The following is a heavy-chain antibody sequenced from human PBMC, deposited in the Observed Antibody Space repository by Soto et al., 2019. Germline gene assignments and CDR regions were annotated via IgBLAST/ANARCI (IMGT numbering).Heavy chain of an antibody. J-gene: IGHJ4*02. D-gene: IGHD2-15*01. CDR1: GFTFSKSS. V-gene: IGHV3-21*04. Sequence: LRLSCSASGFTFSKSSMNWVRQPPGKGLEWLSSISTNSNYIRYADSVKGRFTISRDNAKNSLSLQMMNLRADDTAMYYCATDTGDIEVVQDTTWGRGTLVPVSP. CDR2: ISTNSNYI. CDR3: ATDTGDIEVVQDTT.